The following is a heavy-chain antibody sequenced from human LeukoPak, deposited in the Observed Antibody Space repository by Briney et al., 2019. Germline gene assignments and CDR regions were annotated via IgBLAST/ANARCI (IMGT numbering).Heavy chain of an antibody. CDR2: IYSGGTT. V-gene: IGHV3-66*01. D-gene: IGHD5-12*01. Sequence: GGSLRLSCAASGFTVSSNYMNWVRQAPGKGLEWVSVIYSGGTTYYADSVKGRSTISRDNSKNTLYLQMNSLRADDTAVYYCARDQDSGYGDAFDVWGQGTMITVSS. CDR3: ARDQDSGYGDAFDV. J-gene: IGHJ3*01. CDR1: GFTVSSNY.